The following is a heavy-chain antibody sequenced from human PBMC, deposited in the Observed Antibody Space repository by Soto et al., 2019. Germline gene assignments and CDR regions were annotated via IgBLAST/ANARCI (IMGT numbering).Heavy chain of an antibody. J-gene: IGHJ6*02. Sequence: QVQLVQSGAEVKKPGSSVKVSCKASGGTFGSYAISWVRQAPGQGLEWMGGIIPIPGTANYAQKFQGRGTSAADVDARTAYVGRSILRSEDTAVYYCARSQGSSTSLEIYYYYYYGMDVWGQGTTVTVSS. CDR2: IIPIPGTA. D-gene: IGHD2-2*01. CDR3: ARSQGSSTSLEIYYYYYYGMDV. V-gene: IGHV1-69*01. CDR1: GGTFGSYA.